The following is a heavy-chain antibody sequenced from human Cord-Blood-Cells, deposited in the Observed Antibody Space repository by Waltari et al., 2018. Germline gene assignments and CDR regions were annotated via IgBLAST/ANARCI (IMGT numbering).Heavy chain of an antibody. J-gene: IGHJ4*02. CDR2: INPNSGGT. V-gene: IGHV1-2*02. Sequence: QVQLVQSGAEVKKPGASVKVSCKASGYTSTGYYKHWVAQPPGKGLEWMGWINPNSGGTNYAQKFQGRVTMTRDTSISTAYMELSRLRSDDTAVYYCARDRWYYDSSGYYYFDYWGQGTLVTVSS. CDR3: ARDRWYYDSSGYYYFDY. CDR1: GYTSTGYY. D-gene: IGHD3-22*01.